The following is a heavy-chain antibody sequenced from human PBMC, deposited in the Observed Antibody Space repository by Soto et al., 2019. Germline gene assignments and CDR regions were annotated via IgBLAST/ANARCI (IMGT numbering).Heavy chain of an antibody. D-gene: IGHD2-15*01. J-gene: IGHJ5*02. V-gene: IGHV1-2*02. CDR2: INPNSGGT. CDR3: ARSRGEVVVAAAFDP. CDR1: GYTFTGYY. Sequence: ASVKVSCKASGYTFTGYYMHWVRQAPGQGLEWMGWINPNSGGTNYAQKFQGRVTMTRDTSISTAYMELSRLRSDDTAVYYCARSRGEVVVAAAFDPWGQGTLVTVSS.